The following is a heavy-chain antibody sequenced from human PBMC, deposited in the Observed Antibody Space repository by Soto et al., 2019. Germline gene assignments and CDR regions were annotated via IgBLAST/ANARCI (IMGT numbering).Heavy chain of an antibody. D-gene: IGHD3-3*01. V-gene: IGHV4-39*01. CDR3: ARQVDTIFGVVSASPDY. CDR1: GGSISCSSYY. J-gene: IGHJ4*02. CDR2: IYYSGST. Sequence: SETLSLTCTVSGGSISCSSYYWGWIRQPPGKGLEWIGSIYYSGSTYYNPSLKSRVTISVDTSKNQFSLKLSSVTAADTAVYYCARQVDTIFGVVSASPDYWGQGTLVTVS.